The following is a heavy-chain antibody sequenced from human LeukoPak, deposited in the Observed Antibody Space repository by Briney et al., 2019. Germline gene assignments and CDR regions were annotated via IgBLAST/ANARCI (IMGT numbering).Heavy chain of an antibody. CDR3: ATVLVRGVIISGAFDI. V-gene: IGHV1-24*01. J-gene: IGHJ3*02. D-gene: IGHD3-10*01. CDR1: GYTLTELS. Sequence: ASVKVSCKVSGYTLTELSMHWVRQAPGKGLEWMGGFDPEGGETIYAQKFQGRVTMTEDTSTDTAYMELSSLRSEDTAVYYCATVLVRGVIISGAFDIWGQGTMVTVSS. CDR2: FDPEGGET.